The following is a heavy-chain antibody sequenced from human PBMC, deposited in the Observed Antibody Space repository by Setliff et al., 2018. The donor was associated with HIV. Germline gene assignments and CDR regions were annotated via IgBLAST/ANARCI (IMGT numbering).Heavy chain of an antibody. V-gene: IGHV3-33*03. D-gene: IGHD3-10*01. Sequence: PGGSLRLSCAASGFPFNEYGMHWVRQAPGKGLEWVAVVWSDGSNVFYGDPVKGRFTISRDNSKNTLYLQMNGLRAEDTAIYYCVKSTDFGSSEFDSWGQGTLVTVSS. CDR3: VKSTDFGSSEFDS. J-gene: IGHJ4*02. CDR1: GFPFNEYG. CDR2: VWSDGSNV.